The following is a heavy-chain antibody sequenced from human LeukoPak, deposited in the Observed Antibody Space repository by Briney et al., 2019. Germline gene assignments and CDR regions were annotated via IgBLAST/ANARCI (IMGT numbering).Heavy chain of an antibody. CDR1: GGSIASSYW. V-gene: IGHV4-4*02. J-gene: IGHJ4*02. CDR2: IYHSGST. Sequence: SGTLSLTCAVSGGSIASSYWWTWVRQPPGKGLEWIGEIYHSGSTNYNPSLRSRVTISVDKSDNQFSLKLNSMTAADTAVYYCAIEGGGIFDYWGQGTLVTVSS. D-gene: IGHD2-15*01. CDR3: AIEGGGIFDY.